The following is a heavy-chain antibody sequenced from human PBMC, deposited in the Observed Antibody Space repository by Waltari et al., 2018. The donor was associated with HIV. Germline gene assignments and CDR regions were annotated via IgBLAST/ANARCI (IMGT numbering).Heavy chain of an antibody. Sequence: QVQLVQSGAEVKKPGSSVKVSCKASGGTFSSYAISWVRQAPGQGLEWMGGSIPIFGTANDAQKFQGRVTVTADKSTSTAYMELGSLRSEDTAVYYCARDLGYSGSYKAPYWGQGTLVTVSS. CDR1: GGTFSSYA. V-gene: IGHV1-69*06. CDR3: ARDLGYSGSYKAPY. CDR2: SIPIFGTA. J-gene: IGHJ4*02. D-gene: IGHD1-26*01.